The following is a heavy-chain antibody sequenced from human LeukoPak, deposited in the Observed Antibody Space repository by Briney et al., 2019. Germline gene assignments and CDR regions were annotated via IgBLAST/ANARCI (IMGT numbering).Heavy chain of an antibody. V-gene: IGHV1-46*03. CDR3: ASNGGGLMEAIGC. CDR2: INPSGGST. Sequence: ASVKVSCKASGYTFTSYYMHWVRQAPGQGLEWKGIINPSGGSTSYAQKFQGRVTMTRDTSTSTVYMELSSLRSEDTAVYYCASNGGGLMEAIGCWGQGTLVTVSS. CDR1: GYTFTSYY. J-gene: IGHJ4*02. D-gene: IGHD2-8*01.